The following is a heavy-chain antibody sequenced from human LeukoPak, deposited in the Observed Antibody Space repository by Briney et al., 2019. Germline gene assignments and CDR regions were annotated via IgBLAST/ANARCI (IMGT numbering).Heavy chain of an antibody. V-gene: IGHV3-23*01. J-gene: IGHJ4*02. Sequence: GGSLRLSCAASGFTFGMYALSWVRQAPGKGLEWVSTLSGSGGSTYYADSVKGRFTISGDESKNTLSLQMNSLRPEDTAVYYCAKNAAGIVLMIYAPLDSWGQGTLVTVSS. CDR3: AKNAAGIVLMIYAPLDS. CDR2: LSGSGGST. D-gene: IGHD2-8*01. CDR1: GFTFGMYA.